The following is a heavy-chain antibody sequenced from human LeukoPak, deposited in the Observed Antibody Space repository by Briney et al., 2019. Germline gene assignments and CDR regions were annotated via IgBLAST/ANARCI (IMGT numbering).Heavy chain of an antibody. CDR3: ASMYSSSWYDYYYYMDV. D-gene: IGHD6-13*01. Sequence: GASVKVSCKASGGTFSSYAISWVRQAPGQGLEWMGGIIPIFGTANYAQKFQGRVTITTDESTSTAYMELSSLRSEDTAVYYCASMYSSSWYDYYYYMDVWGKGTTVTVSS. CDR1: GGTFSSYA. V-gene: IGHV1-69*05. CDR2: IIPIFGTA. J-gene: IGHJ6*03.